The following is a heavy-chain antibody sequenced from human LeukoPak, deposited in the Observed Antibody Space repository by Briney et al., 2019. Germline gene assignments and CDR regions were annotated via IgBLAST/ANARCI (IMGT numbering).Heavy chain of an antibody. J-gene: IGHJ5*02. D-gene: IGHD2-2*01. Sequence: PGGSLRLSCTASGFTFSSYWMSWVRQAPGKGLEWVANIKQDGSEKYYVDSVKGRFTISRDNAKNSLYLQMNSLRAEDTAVYYCARAKGDRYCSSTSCLNWFDPWGQGTLVTVSS. CDR2: IKQDGSEK. V-gene: IGHV3-7*01. CDR1: GFTFSSYW. CDR3: ARAKGDRYCSSTSCLNWFDP.